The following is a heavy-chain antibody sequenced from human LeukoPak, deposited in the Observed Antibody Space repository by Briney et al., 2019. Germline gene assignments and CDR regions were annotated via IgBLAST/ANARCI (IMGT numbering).Heavy chain of an antibody. CDR2: INPSGGST. CDR3: ASTYYDSSGYLPYFDY. Sequence: ASVKVSCKASGYTFTSYYMHWVRQAPGQGLEWMGIINPSGGSTSYALKFQGRVTMTRDASTSTVYMELSSLRSEDTAVYYCASTYYDSSGYLPYFDYWGQGTLVTVSS. V-gene: IGHV1-46*01. CDR1: GYTFTSYY. J-gene: IGHJ4*02. D-gene: IGHD3-22*01.